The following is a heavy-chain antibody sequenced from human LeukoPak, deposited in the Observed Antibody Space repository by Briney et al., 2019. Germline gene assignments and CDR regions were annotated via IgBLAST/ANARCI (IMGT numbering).Heavy chain of an antibody. Sequence: GSLRLSCAASGFTVSSNYMSWVRQAPGKGLEWVSVIYSGGSTYYADSVKGRFTISRDNSENIVYLQMNNLRAEDTAVYYCAGRVTGYSSGYVYWGQGTLVTVSS. CDR3: AGRVTGYSSGYVY. J-gene: IGHJ4*02. CDR2: IYSGGST. D-gene: IGHD5-18*01. V-gene: IGHV3-53*01. CDR1: GFTVSSNY.